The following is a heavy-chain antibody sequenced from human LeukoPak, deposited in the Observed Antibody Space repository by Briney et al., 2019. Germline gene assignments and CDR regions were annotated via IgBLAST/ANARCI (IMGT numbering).Heavy chain of an antibody. V-gene: IGHV3-21*01. CDR3: ARVGYYDSSGYYYAFDI. J-gene: IGHJ3*02. Sequence: GGSLRLSCAASGFTFSSYSMNWVRQAPGKGLEWVSSISSSSSYIYYADSVEGRFTISRDNAKNSLYLQMNSLRAEDTAVYYCARVGYYDSSGYYYAFDIWGQGTMVTVSS. D-gene: IGHD3-22*01. CDR2: ISSSSSYI. CDR1: GFTFSSYS.